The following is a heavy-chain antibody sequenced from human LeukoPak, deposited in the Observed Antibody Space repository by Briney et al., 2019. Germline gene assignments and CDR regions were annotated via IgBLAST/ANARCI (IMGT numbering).Heavy chain of an antibody. CDR1: GFTFSSYG. V-gene: IGHV3-33*01. D-gene: IGHD2-8*02. CDR2: IWYDGSKK. CDR3: ARDNGGACYGVAH. Sequence: PGGSLRLSCAASGFTFSSYGMHWVRQAPGKGLEWVAVIWYDGSKKYYADSVKGRFTISRDNSNNTLYLQMDSLRVEDTAVYYCARDNGGACYGVAHWGQGTLVTVSS. J-gene: IGHJ5*02.